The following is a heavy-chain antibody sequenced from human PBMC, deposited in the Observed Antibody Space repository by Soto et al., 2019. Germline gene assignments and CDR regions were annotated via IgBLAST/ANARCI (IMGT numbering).Heavy chain of an antibody. CDR1: GGTFSSYA. Sequence: QVQLVQSGAEVKKPGSSVKVSCKASGGTFSSYAISWVRQAPGQGLEWMGGITPIFGTANYAQKFQGRVTITADESTSTAYMELSSLRSEDTAVYYCARRVYDSSGYYSQVYFDYWGQGTLVTVSS. CDR2: ITPIFGTA. D-gene: IGHD3-22*01. V-gene: IGHV1-69*01. J-gene: IGHJ4*02. CDR3: ARRVYDSSGYYSQVYFDY.